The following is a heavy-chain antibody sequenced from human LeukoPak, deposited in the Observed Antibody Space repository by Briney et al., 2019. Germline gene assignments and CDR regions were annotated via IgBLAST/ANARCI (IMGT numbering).Heavy chain of an antibody. CDR3: ARARFKSDY. J-gene: IGHJ4*02. V-gene: IGHV3-74*01. D-gene: IGHD3-3*01. CDR1: GFPFSTYW. Sequence: AGSLRLSCAASGFPFSTYWMDWVRQAPGKGLVWVSRINSDGTYTTYADSVKGRFTISRDNAKNTLYLQMNTLRAEDTAVYYCARARFKSDYWGQGTLVTVSS. CDR2: INSDGTYT.